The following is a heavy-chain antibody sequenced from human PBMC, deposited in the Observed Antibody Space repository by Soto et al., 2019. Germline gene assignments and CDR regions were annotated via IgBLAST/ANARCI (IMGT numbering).Heavy chain of an antibody. V-gene: IGHV4-59*12. CDR1: GGSIRGYY. J-gene: IGHJ4*02. CDR3: ARGSGWYGY. CDR2: IYHSGST. Sequence: QVQLQESGPGLVKPPETLSLTCTVSGGSIRGYYWSWIRQPPGKGLEWIGYIYHSGSTNYNSSLKNRVTISVDTSKNQFSLKLNSVTAADTAVYYCARGSGWYGYWGQGTLVTVSS. D-gene: IGHD6-19*01.